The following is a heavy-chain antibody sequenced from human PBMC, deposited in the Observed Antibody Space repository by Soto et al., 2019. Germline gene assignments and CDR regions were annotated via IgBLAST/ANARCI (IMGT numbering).Heavy chain of an antibody. V-gene: IGHV4-4*02. CDR2: VYHTGDT. CDR1: GGTVASSHW. J-gene: IGHJ5*02. D-gene: IGHD2-21*02. Sequence: SETLSLTCGVSGGTVASSHWWSWVRQSPGRGLEWIGNVYHTGDTNFNPALGSRVTFSVDKSNNQFSLRLTSVTAADTAVYFCAREIVTAGGNNYFDPWGPGTLVTVSS. CDR3: AREIVTAGGNNYFDP.